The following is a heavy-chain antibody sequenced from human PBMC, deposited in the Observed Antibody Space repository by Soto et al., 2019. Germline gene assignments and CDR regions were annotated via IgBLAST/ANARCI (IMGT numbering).Heavy chain of an antibody. J-gene: IGHJ4*02. CDR3: ATRGPAAAAPGTRREGY. Sequence: SETLSLTCTVSGGSISYSSYYWGWIRQPPGKGLEWIGSIYYSGSTYYNPSLKSRVTISVDTSKNQFSLNLSSVTAADTAVYYCATRGPAAAAPGTRREGYWGQGILVTVSS. CDR1: GGSISYSSYY. CDR2: IYYSGST. D-gene: IGHD6-13*01. V-gene: IGHV4-39*01.